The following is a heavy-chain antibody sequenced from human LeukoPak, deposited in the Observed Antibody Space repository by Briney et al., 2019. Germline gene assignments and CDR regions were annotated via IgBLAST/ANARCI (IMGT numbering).Heavy chain of an antibody. CDR2: IYYSVST. J-gene: IGHJ6*03. Sequence: SETLSLTCTVSGGSISSYYWSWIRQPPGKGLEWIGYIYYSVSTNYNSSLKSRVTILVDMSKNQFSLKLSSVTAADTAVYYCARDGGVTYYYFYYYMDVWGKGTTVTVSS. V-gene: IGHV4-59*01. D-gene: IGHD3-16*01. CDR1: GGSISSYY. CDR3: ARDGGVTYYYFYYYMDV.